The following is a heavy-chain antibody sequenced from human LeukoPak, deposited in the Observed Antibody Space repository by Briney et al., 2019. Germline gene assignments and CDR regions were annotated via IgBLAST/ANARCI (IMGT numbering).Heavy chain of an antibody. J-gene: IGHJ4*02. CDR2: LTGIGNTI. V-gene: IGHV3-48*04. Sequence: PGGSLRLSCAASGFTFSSYSMNWVRQAPGKGLEWVSYLTGIGNTIDYAGSVRGRFTISRDNAKNSLYLQMNSLRAEDTAVYYCAKDSGGYYYWGQGTLVTVSS. CDR1: GFTFSSYS. CDR3: AKDSGGYYY. D-gene: IGHD1-26*01.